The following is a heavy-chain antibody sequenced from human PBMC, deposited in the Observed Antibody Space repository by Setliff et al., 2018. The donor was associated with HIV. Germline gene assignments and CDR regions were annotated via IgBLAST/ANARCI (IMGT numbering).Heavy chain of an antibody. V-gene: IGHV1-69*13. D-gene: IGHD3-10*01. CDR2: IVPILNTG. CDR3: ARAPRLTMIRGVFDY. Sequence: GASVKVSCKASGGTFRSHEISWVRQAPGKGLEWMGGIVPILNTGNYAPKFQGRVTITADESTTTAYMEVSSLRSEDTAVYYCARAPRLTMIRGVFDYWGQGTLVTVSS. J-gene: IGHJ4*02. CDR1: GGTFRSHE.